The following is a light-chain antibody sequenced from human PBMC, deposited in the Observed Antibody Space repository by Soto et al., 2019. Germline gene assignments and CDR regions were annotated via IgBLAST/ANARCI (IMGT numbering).Light chain of an antibody. J-gene: IGKJ1*01. CDR1: QSISSR. V-gene: IGKV1-5*03. CDR3: QQYNSYPWT. Sequence: DIQMTQSPSTLSASVGDRATITCRASQSISSRLAWYQQKPGKAPKLLIYKASSLESGVPSRFSGSGPGTEFTLTISSLQPDDFATYYCQQYNSYPWTFGQGTKVEIK. CDR2: KAS.